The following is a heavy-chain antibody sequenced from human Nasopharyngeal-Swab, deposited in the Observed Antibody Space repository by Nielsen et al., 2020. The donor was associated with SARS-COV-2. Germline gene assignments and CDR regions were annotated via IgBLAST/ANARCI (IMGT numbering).Heavy chain of an antibody. V-gene: IGHV4-39*07. CDR3: ARRTVTTKAFDI. J-gene: IGHJ3*02. Sequence: SETLSLTCTVSGGSINTITYYWGWIRQPPGKGLEWIGSIYYSGKTYDNPSLKSRVTISIDTSKNQFSLNLNSVTAADTAVYYCARRTVTTKAFDIWGQGTMVTVSS. CDR1: GGSINTITYY. CDR2: IYYSGKT. D-gene: IGHD4-17*01.